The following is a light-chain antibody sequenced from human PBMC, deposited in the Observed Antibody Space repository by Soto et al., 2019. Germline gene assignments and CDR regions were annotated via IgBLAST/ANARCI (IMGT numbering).Light chain of an antibody. J-gene: IGKJ2*01. CDR1: QSVSSSY. Sequence: EIVLTQSPGTLSLSPGERATLSCRASQSVSSSYLAWYQQKPGQAPRLLLYGASSSATGIPDRFSGSGSGTDFTLTISRLEPEGFAVYYCQQYGSSPYTFGQGTKLEIK. CDR2: GAS. CDR3: QQYGSSPYT. V-gene: IGKV3-20*01.